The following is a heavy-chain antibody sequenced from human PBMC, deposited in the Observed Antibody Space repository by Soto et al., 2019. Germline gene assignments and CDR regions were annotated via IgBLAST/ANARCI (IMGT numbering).Heavy chain of an antibody. D-gene: IGHD3-10*01. CDR3: ASVVRGTSWFDP. Sequence: SVKVSCKASGGTFSSYAISWVRQAPGQGLEWMGGIIPIFGTANYAQKFQGRVTITADKSTSTAYMELSSLRSEDTAVYCCASVVRGTSWFDPWGQGTLVTVSS. J-gene: IGHJ5*02. V-gene: IGHV1-69*06. CDR1: GGTFSSYA. CDR2: IIPIFGTA.